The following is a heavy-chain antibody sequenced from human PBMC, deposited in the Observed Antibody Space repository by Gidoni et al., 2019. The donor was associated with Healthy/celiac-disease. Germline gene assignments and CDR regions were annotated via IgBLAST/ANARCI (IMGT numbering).Heavy chain of an antibody. D-gene: IGHD6-19*01. V-gene: IGHV3-23*01. CDR1: GFPVSSYA. J-gene: IGHJ4*02. CDR3: AKVRSIAVAGYLDY. Sequence: EVPLLESGGGLVQPGVSLTLPCAASGFPVSSYAMSWVRRAPGKGLGWVSAISGSGGSTYYADSVKGRFTISRDNSKNTLYLQMNSLRAEDTAVYYCAKVRSIAVAGYLDYWGQGTLVTVSS. CDR2: ISGSGGST.